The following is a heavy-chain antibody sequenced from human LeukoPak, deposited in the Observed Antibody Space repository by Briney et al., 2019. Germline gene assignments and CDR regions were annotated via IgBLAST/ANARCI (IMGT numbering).Heavy chain of an antibody. D-gene: IGHD2-2*01. CDR2: MNPNSGNT. Sequence: GASVKVSCKASGYTFTSYDINSVRQATGQGLEWMGWMNPNSGNTGYAQKFQGRVTMTRNTSISTAYMELSSLRSEDTAVYYCARSGVPAATYYYYYMDVWGKGTTVTVSS. V-gene: IGHV1-8*01. CDR1: GYTFTSYD. CDR3: ARSGVPAATYYYYYMDV. J-gene: IGHJ6*03.